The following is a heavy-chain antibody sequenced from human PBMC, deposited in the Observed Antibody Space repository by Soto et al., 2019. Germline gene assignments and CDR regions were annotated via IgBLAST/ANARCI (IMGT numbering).Heavy chain of an antibody. CDR1: GFTFSDYY. V-gene: IGHV3-11*06. D-gene: IGHD1-1*01. Sequence: GGSLRLSCEGSGFTFSDYYISWIRQAPGKGLEWISYSSNSGTFSRYADSVKGRFSISRDNTKNLLYLQMNSLRAEDTAVYYCARSGDNYNRLDYWGQGTPVTVSS. CDR3: ARSGDNYNRLDY. J-gene: IGHJ4*02. CDR2: SSNSGTFS.